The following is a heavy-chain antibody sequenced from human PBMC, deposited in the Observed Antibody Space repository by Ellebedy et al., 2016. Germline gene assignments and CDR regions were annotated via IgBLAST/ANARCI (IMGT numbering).Heavy chain of an antibody. V-gene: IGHV1-69*06. CDR2: IIPIFGTA. J-gene: IGHJ4*02. D-gene: IGHD2-15*01. CDR1: GGTFSSYA. Sequence: SVKVSXKASGGTFSSYAISWVRQAPGHGLEWMGGIIPIFGTANYAQKFQGRVTITADKSTSTAYMELSSLRSEDTAVYYCASLPHRVAATTRGDYWGQGTLVTVSS. CDR3: ASLPHRVAATTRGDY.